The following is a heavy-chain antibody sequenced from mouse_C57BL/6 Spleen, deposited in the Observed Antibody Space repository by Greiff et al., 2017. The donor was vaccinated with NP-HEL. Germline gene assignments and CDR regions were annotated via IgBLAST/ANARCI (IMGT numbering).Heavy chain of an antibody. CDR2: IDPSDSYT. CDR3: ARRWTGERYFDV. V-gene: IGHV1-50*01. Sequence: VQLQQPGAELVKPGASVKLSCKASGYTFTSYWMQWVKQRPGQGLEWIGEIDPSDSYTNSNQKFKGKATLTVDTSSSTAYMQLSSLTSEDSAVYYCARRWTGERYFDVWGTGTTVTVSS. D-gene: IGHD4-1*01. J-gene: IGHJ1*03. CDR1: GYTFTSYW.